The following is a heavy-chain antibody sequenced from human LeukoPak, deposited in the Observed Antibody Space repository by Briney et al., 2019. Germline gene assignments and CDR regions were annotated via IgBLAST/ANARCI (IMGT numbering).Heavy chain of an antibody. CDR3: AQGTPTGYGTSWFDY. Sequence: PGGSLRLSCAASGFTFSSYAMSWVRQGPGKGLEWVSLITGSGGNTYSADSVKGRFTISRDNSKNTLYLQMSSLRAEDTAIYYCAQGTPTGYGTSWFDYWGQGTLVTVSS. J-gene: IGHJ4*02. D-gene: IGHD6-13*01. CDR1: GFTFSSYA. CDR2: ITGSGGNT. V-gene: IGHV3-23*01.